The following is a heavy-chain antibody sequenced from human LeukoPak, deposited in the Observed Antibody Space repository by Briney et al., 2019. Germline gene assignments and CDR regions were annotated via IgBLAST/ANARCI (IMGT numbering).Heavy chain of an antibody. CDR2: INVGNGNI. CDR3: ARETSSTIMASY. V-gene: IGHV1-3*01. J-gene: IGHJ4*02. CDR1: GYIFTSYA. D-gene: IGHD5-12*01. Sequence: ASVEVSCKASGYIFTSYAMHWVRQAPGQRLEWMGWINVGNGNIKYSQKFEGRVTITRDTSASTAYMELSSLTSEDTAMYYCARETSSTIMASYWGQGTLVTVSS.